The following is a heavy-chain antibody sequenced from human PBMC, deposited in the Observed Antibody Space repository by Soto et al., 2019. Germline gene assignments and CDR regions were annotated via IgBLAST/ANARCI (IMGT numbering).Heavy chain of an antibody. CDR2: IIPILGIT. V-gene: IGHV1-69*04. CDR1: GDTFSSRS. D-gene: IGHD5-12*01. J-gene: IGHJ4*02. Sequence: QVQLVQSGTEVKKPGSSVKVSCKASGDTFSSRSISWVRQAPGQGLEWMGRIIPILGITNYAQKFQGRVTIAADRSTSTVYMELSRLRSEDTAVYYSAREYGAIVASTPYFDYWGQGTLVTVSS. CDR3: AREYGAIVASTPYFDY.